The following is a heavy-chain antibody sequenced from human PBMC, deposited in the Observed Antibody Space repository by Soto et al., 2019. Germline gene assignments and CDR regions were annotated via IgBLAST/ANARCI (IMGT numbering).Heavy chain of an antibody. CDR3: AKDPLRGAPRPATSMDV. V-gene: IGHV3-30*18. J-gene: IGHJ6*02. Sequence: QVQLVESGGGVVQPGRSLRLSCAASGFTFSSSGMHWVRQAPGKGLEWVAVISYDGSNKYYADSVKGRFTISRDNSKNTLYLKMNSLRAEDTAVYYCAKDPLRGAPRPATSMDVWGQGTTVTVSS. CDR1: GFTFSSSG. D-gene: IGHD3-10*01. CDR2: ISYDGSNK.